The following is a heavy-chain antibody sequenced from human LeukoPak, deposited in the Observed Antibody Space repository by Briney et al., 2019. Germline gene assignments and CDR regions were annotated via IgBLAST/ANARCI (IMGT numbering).Heavy chain of an antibody. CDR3: AREGRDYDSSGYYSP. D-gene: IGHD3-22*01. Sequence: SETLSLTCTVSGGSIRSYYWSWIRQPPGKGLEWIGYIYYTGVTNYSPSLESRVTISADTSKNQFSLKLSSVTAADTAVYYCAREGRDYDSSGYYSPWGQGTLVTVSS. CDR2: IYYTGVT. CDR1: GGSIRSYY. J-gene: IGHJ1*01. V-gene: IGHV4-59*12.